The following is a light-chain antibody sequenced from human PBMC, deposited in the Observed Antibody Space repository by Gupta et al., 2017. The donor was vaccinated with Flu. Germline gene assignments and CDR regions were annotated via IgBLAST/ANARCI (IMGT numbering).Light chain of an antibody. CDR2: ATS. J-gene: IGKJ1*01. CDR3: RQALNSPWT. CDR1: QDIKND. Sequence: AIQMTQSPSSLSASVGDRVTISCRASQDIKNDLGWYQQKPGKAPKLLIYATSSLQSGVPSRFSGSGSGTDFTLTITSLRPEDFATYYCRQALNSPWTFGPGTRVEIK. V-gene: IGKV1-6*01.